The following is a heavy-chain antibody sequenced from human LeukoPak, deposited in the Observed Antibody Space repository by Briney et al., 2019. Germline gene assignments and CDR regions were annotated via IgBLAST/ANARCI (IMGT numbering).Heavy chain of an antibody. V-gene: IGHV3-11*04. D-gene: IGHD3-3*01. CDR1: GFTFSDYY. CDR3: AKAKEGSITIFVSFPDV. Sequence: PGGSLRLPCAASGFTFSDYYMNWIRQAPGKGLEWVSYISSSGDSIYNAASVKGRFTISRDNAKNSPYLQMNSLRAEDTAVYYCAKAKEGSITIFVSFPDVWGKGTTVTVSS. CDR2: ISSSGDSI. J-gene: IGHJ6*04.